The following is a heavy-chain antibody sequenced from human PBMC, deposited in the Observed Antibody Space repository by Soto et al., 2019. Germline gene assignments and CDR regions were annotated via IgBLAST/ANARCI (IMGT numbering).Heavy chain of an antibody. Sequence: QVQLVESGGGVVQPGRSLRLSCAASGFTFSSYPMHWVRQAPGKGPEWVAVISVNGNNIHYGDSVKGRFTISRDNSKNTLYLQMSSLRVEDTAVYYCASSHSSSWHWFDPWGQGTLVTVSS. CDR1: GFTFSSYP. D-gene: IGHD6-13*01. CDR3: ASSHSSSWHWFDP. CDR2: ISVNGNNI. V-gene: IGHV3-30-3*01. J-gene: IGHJ5*02.